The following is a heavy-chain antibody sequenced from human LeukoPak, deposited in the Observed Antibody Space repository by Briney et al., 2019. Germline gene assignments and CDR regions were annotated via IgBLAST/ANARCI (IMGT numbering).Heavy chain of an antibody. J-gene: IGHJ4*02. Sequence: SVKVSCKASGFTFTRSAMQWVRQARGQRLEWIGWIVVGSGNTNYAQKFQERVTITRDMSTSTAYMELSSLRSEDTAVYYCAAYCGGDCPIDYWGQGTWSPSPQ. D-gene: IGHD2-21*02. CDR2: IVVGSGNT. CDR3: AAYCGGDCPIDY. V-gene: IGHV1-58*02. CDR1: GFTFTRSA.